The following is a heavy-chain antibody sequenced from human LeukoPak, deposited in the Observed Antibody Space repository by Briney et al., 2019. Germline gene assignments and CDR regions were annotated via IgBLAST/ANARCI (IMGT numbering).Heavy chain of an antibody. CDR2: IMSNSDGGTI. J-gene: IGHJ5*02. CDR1: GFTFSNAW. CDR3: ATDFYDST. D-gene: IGHD3-22*01. Sequence: GGSLTLSCATSGFTFSNAWMNWVRQAPGQGLEWVGRIMSNSDGGTIDYAAPVKGRFTLSRDDSKTTLYLQMNSLQTEDTAVYYCATDFYDSTWGQGTLVTVSS. V-gene: IGHV3-15*07.